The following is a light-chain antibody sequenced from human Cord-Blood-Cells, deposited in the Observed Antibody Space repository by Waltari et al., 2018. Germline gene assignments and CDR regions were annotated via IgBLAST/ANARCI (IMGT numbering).Light chain of an antibody. J-gene: IGLJ3*02. V-gene: IGLV2-14*01. CDR1: SSHVGGYNY. CDR3: GSYTSSSTWV. Sequence: QSALTHPASVSGSPGQSITISCTGTSSHVGGYNYVSWYQQHPGKAPKLMIYDVSKRPSGVSNRFSGSKSGNTASLTISGLQAEDEADYYCGSYTSSSTWVFGGGTKLTVL. CDR2: DVS.